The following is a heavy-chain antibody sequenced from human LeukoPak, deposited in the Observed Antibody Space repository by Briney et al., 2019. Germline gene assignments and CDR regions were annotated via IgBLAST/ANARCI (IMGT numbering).Heavy chain of an antibody. V-gene: IGHV3-66*01. CDR1: GFTFSSYS. Sequence: GGSLRLSCAASGFTFSSYSMNWVRQAPGKGLEWVSVIYSGGSTYYADSVKGRFTISRDNSKNTLYLQMNSLRAEDTAVYYCAREDYYYMDVWGKGTTVTISS. CDR3: AREDYYYMDV. CDR2: IYSGGST. J-gene: IGHJ6*03.